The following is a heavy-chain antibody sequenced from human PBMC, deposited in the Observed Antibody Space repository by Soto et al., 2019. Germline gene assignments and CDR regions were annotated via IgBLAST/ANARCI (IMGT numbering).Heavy chain of an antibody. Sequence: GGSLRLSCAASGFTFSSYWMSWVRQAPGKGLEWVANIKQDGSEKYYVDSVKGRFTISRDNAKNSLYLQMNSLRAEDTAVYYCASPYYDFWSGYLGAQGDYGMDVWGQGTTVTVSS. D-gene: IGHD3-3*01. CDR3: ASPYYDFWSGYLGAQGDYGMDV. CDR1: GFTFSSYW. V-gene: IGHV3-7*05. J-gene: IGHJ6*02. CDR2: IKQDGSEK.